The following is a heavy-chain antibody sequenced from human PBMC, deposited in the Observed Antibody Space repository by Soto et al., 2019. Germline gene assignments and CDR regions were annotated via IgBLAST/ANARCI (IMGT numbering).Heavy chain of an antibody. Sequence: QVQLQESGPGLVKPSQTLSLICTVSGGSISSGSYYWSWIRQHPGKGLEWIGYIYYSGSTYYIPSLKSRVTISVDTSKNQFSLNLSSVTAADTAVYYCARGGYSGYGAYWGQGTRVTVSS. V-gene: IGHV4-31*03. CDR2: IYYSGST. CDR3: ARGGYSGYGAY. CDR1: GGSISSGSYY. J-gene: IGHJ4*02. D-gene: IGHD5-12*01.